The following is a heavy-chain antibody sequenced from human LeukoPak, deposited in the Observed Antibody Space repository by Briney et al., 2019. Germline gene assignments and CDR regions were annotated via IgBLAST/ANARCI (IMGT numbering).Heavy chain of an antibody. CDR1: GFTVSSNY. V-gene: IGHV3-66*02. CDR3: ARASAYGSFDL. CDR2: FYSIDSA. J-gene: IGHJ3*01. D-gene: IGHD5-12*01. Sequence: GGSLRLSCAASGFTVSSNYMSWVRQAPGKGLEWVSVFYSIDSAYYADSVKGRFTISRDNSKNTLYLQLNSPRTEDTAVYYCARASAYGSFDLWGQGTMVTVSP.